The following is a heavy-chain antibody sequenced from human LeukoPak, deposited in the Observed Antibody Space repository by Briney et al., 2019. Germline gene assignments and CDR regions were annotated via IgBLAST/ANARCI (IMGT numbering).Heavy chain of an antibody. V-gene: IGHV1-18*01. Sequence: GASVKVSCKASGHTFSEYNFSWVRQVPGQGLEWLGWISGYNGHTKYAQKMQGRVTMTRDKSTSTVYMELRSLISDDTAIYYCARENDYGDYGGAFDIWGQGTMVTVSS. CDR2: ISGYNGHT. D-gene: IGHD4-17*01. CDR1: GHTFSEYN. J-gene: IGHJ3*02. CDR3: ARENDYGDYGGAFDI.